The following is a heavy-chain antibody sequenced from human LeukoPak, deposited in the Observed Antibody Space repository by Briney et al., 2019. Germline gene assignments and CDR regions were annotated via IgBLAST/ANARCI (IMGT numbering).Heavy chain of an antibody. CDR2: IYPGDSNT. Sequence: GESLKISCRGSGYTFTNYWIGWVRQMPGKGLEWMGIIYPGDSNTRYSPSFQGQVTMSADKSINTAYLQWSTLKASDTAMYYCARIRYPVVVPAAITGAFDIWGQGTMVTVSS. V-gene: IGHV5-51*01. D-gene: IGHD2-2*01. J-gene: IGHJ3*02. CDR1: GYTFTNYW. CDR3: ARIRYPVVVPAAITGAFDI.